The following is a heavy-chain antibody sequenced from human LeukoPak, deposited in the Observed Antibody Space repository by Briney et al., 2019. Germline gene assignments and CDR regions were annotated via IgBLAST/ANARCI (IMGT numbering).Heavy chain of an antibody. D-gene: IGHD1/OR15-1a*01. V-gene: IGHV4-4*07. CDR3: ARGEHSADY. Sequence: PSETLSLTCTVSGGSINSYYWNWIRQPAGKGLEWIGRIYSSGYTNYNPSLKNRISMSVDTSRNQFSLSLTSLTAADTAVYYCARGEHSADYWGQGTLVTVSS. J-gene: IGHJ4*02. CDR2: IYSSGYT. CDR1: GGSINSYY.